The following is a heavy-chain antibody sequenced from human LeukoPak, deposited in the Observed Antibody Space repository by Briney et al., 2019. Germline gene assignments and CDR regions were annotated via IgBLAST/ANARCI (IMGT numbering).Heavy chain of an antibody. D-gene: IGHD3-10*01. CDR1: GGSISSGSYS. CDR3: AREALYGSGSYYPNWFDP. V-gene: IGHV4-61*02. Sequence: SENLSLTCTVSGGSISSGSYSWSWIRQPAGKGLEWIGRIYTRGSTNYNPSHKRRVTISVDTSKNQFSLKLSSVTAADTAVYYCAREALYGSGSYYPNWFDPWGQGTLVTVSS. CDR2: IYTRGST. J-gene: IGHJ5*02.